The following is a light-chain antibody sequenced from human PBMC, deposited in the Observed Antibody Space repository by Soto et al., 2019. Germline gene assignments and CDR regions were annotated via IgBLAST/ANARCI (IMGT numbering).Light chain of an antibody. V-gene: IGKV3-20*01. Sequence: EIALTQSPGTQSPPPGERDTLSCRASQSVSSSYLAWYKQQPGQAPSLLIYGASSRATGIPDRFSGSGSGTDSTLTIRRLEPDDFAVYYCQHYGSPPTFGQGTKVDI. CDR1: QSVSSSY. CDR3: QHYGSPPT. CDR2: GAS. J-gene: IGKJ1*01.